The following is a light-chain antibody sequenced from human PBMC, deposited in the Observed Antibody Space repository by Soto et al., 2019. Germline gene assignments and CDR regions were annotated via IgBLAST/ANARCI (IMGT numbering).Light chain of an antibody. Sequence: EIVLTQSPDTLYLSPGEGATLSCRASQRVNSSYLAWYQQKPGQAPRLLISGASDRATGVPARVSGSGSGTDFTLTISRLEPEDFAVYCCQQYVNSPVTFGQGTKLQIK. CDR3: QQYVNSPVT. CDR1: QRVNSSY. J-gene: IGKJ2*01. CDR2: GAS. V-gene: IGKV3-20*01.